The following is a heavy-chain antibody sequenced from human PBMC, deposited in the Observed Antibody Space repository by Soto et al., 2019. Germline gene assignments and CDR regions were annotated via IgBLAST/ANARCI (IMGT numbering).Heavy chain of an antibody. J-gene: IGHJ4*02. CDR2: IYYSGST. Sequence: SETLSLTCTVSGGSISSSSYYWGWIRQPPGKGLEWIGSIYYSGSTYYNPSLKSRVTISVDTSKNQFSLKLSSVTAADTTVYYCARGPTRFDSSGYYSKHLFDYWVQGTLVTVSS. CDR3: ARGPTRFDSSGYYSKHLFDY. V-gene: IGHV4-39*01. CDR1: GGSISSSSYY. D-gene: IGHD3-22*01.